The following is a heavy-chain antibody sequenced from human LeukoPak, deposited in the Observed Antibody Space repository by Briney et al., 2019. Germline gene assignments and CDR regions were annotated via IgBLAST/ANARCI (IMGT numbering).Heavy chain of an antibody. D-gene: IGHD3-22*01. J-gene: IGHJ6*03. CDR3: ARADGYYYDTSGPLGYMDV. CDR1: GYTFTSYY. Sequence: ASVKVSCKASGYTFTSYYMHWVRQAPGQGLEWMGIINPSGGSTSYAQKFQGRVTMTRDTSTSTVYMELSSLRSEDTAVYYCARADGYYYDTSGPLGYMDVWGKGTTVTVSS. CDR2: INPSGGST. V-gene: IGHV1-46*01.